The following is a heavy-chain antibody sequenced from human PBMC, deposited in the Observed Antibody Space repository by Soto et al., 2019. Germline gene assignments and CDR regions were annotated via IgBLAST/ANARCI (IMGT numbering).Heavy chain of an antibody. D-gene: IGHD2-2*01. V-gene: IGHV4-34*01. Sequence: SETLSLTCAVYGGSFSGYYWSWIRQPPGKGLEWIGEINHSGSTNYNPSLKSRVTISVDTSKNQFSLKLSSVTAADTAVYYCARGGTGNYCSSTSCSPGYFDYWGQGTLVTVSS. CDR3: ARGGTGNYCSSTSCSPGYFDY. CDR1: GGSFSGYY. CDR2: INHSGST. J-gene: IGHJ4*02.